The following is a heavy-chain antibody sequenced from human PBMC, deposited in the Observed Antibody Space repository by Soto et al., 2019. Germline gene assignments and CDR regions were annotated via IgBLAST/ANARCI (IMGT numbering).Heavy chain of an antibody. CDR2: FDPEDGEA. Sequence: QVQLVQSGAEVKKPGASVKVSCKVYGYSLTDLSMHWVRQGPGKGLEWMGSFDPEDGEAIYAQKFQGRVTVTEDASTDTAYMELSSLRSEDTALFYCATRYCVTSSCYGGFDYWGQGTLVTVSS. CDR3: ATRYCVTSSCYGGFDY. D-gene: IGHD2-15*01. V-gene: IGHV1-24*01. J-gene: IGHJ4*02. CDR1: GYSLTDLS.